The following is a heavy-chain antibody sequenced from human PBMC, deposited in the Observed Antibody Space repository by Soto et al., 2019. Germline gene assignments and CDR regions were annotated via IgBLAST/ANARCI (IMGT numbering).Heavy chain of an antibody. Sequence: SETLSLTCPVSGYSITSYYFSWMRQPPGKGLEWIGYIYYSGSTNYNPSLKSRVTISVDTSKNQFSLKLSSVTAADTAVYYCARDASGYGSGSPQTHYYYYGMDVWGQGTTVT. J-gene: IGHJ6*02. CDR3: ARDASGYGSGSPQTHYYYYGMDV. D-gene: IGHD3-10*01. V-gene: IGHV4-59*01. CDR1: GYSITSYY. CDR2: IYYSGST.